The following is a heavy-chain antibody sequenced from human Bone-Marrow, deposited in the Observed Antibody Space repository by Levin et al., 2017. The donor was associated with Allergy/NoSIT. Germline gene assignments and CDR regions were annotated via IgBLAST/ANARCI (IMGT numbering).Heavy chain of an antibody. Sequence: SETLSLTCTVSGGPVTNHNWIWIRQPAGKGLEWIENIHYSGGATYNPYLDSRVTMSVDTSKNQFSLKLSSVTAADTAIYFCAGDSAGWTLAGLWGQGTLVTVSS. CDR1: GGPVTNHN. J-gene: IGHJ4*02. V-gene: IGHV4-59*02. D-gene: IGHD6-19*01. CDR3: AGDSAGWTLAGL. CDR2: IHYSGGA.